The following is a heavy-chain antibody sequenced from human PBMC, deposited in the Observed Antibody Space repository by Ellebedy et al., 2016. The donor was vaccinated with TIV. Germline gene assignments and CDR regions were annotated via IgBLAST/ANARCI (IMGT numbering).Heavy chain of an antibody. CDR1: GFTFSRHW. CDR3: ARDSYYYDSSGSMYYYYYGMDV. CDR2: ISSDGSTT. J-gene: IGHJ6*02. Sequence: GGSLRLXXAASGFTFSRHWMHWVRQGPGKGLVWVSRISSDGSTTTYADSVKGRFTISRDTSKNTLYLQMNSLRAEDTAVYSCARDSYYYDSSGSMYYYYYGMDVWGQGTTVTVSS. V-gene: IGHV3-74*01. D-gene: IGHD3-22*01.